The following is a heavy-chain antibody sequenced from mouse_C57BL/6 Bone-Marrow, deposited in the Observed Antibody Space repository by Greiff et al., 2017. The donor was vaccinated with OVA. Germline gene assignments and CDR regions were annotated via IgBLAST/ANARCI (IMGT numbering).Heavy chain of an antibody. V-gene: IGHV1-47*01. CDR2: FHPYNDDI. CDR3: ARPGDYDGDWFAY. Sequence: VQLQQPGAELVKPGASVKMSCKASGYTFTTYPIAWMKQNHGKSLEWIGNFHPYNDDITYNEKFKGKATWLVEKSSSTVYLEISRVTSDDSAVYYCARPGDYDGDWFAYWGQGTLVTVSA. J-gene: IGHJ3*01. D-gene: IGHD2-4*01. CDR1: GYTFTTYP.